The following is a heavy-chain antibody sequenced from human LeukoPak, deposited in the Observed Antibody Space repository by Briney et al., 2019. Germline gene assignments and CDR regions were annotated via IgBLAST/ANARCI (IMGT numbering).Heavy chain of an antibody. Sequence: PSETLSLTCAVSGGSISSSNWWSWVRQPPGKGLEWIGEIYHSGSTNYDPSLKSRVTISVDKSKNQFSLKLSSVTAADTAVYYCAREINDYVWGSYRHIDYGGQGTLVTVSS. CDR2: IYHSGST. V-gene: IGHV4-4*02. CDR1: GGSISSSNW. CDR3: AREINDYVWGSYRHIDY. D-gene: IGHD3-16*02. J-gene: IGHJ4*02.